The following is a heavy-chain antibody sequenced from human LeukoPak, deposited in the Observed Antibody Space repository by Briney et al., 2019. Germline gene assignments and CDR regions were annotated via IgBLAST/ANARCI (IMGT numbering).Heavy chain of an antibody. J-gene: IGHJ4*02. D-gene: IGHD3-10*01. CDR1: GGSISSYY. CDR3: ARESHLGGSGTFFDY. CDR2: IYYSGST. V-gene: IGHV4-59*01. Sequence: SETLSLTCTVSGGSISSYYWSWIRQPPGKGLEWNGYIYYSGSTNYNPSLKSRVTISVDTSKNQFSLKLSSVTAADTAVYYCARESHLGGSGTFFDYWGQGTLVTVSS.